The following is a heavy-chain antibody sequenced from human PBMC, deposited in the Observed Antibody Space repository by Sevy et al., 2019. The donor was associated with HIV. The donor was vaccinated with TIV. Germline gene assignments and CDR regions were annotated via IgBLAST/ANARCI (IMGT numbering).Heavy chain of an antibody. CDR3: ARGPFGGSIVPLDY. V-gene: IGHV3-33*01. CDR2: IWYDGSKK. D-gene: IGHD3-10*01. Sequence: GGSLRLSCAASGFTFSSYGMHWVRQAPGKGLEWVAVIWYDGSKKYYADSVKGRFTISRDNSKNTLYLQMNSLRAEDTAVYYCARGPFGGSIVPLDYWGQGTLVTVSS. J-gene: IGHJ4*02. CDR1: GFTFSSYG.